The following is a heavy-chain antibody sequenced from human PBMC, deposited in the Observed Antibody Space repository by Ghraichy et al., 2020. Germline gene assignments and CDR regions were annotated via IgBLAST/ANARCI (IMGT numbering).Heavy chain of an antibody. CDR2: ISSSGSTI. CDR3: ARESKLELRLRPVYYYYGMDV. D-gene: IGHD1-7*01. Sequence: GGSLRLSCAASGFTFSDYYMSWIRQAPGKGLEWVSYISSSGSTIYYADSVKGRFTISRDNAKNSLYLQMNSLRAEDTAVYYCARESKLELRLRPVYYYYGMDVWGQGTTVTVSS. J-gene: IGHJ6*02. V-gene: IGHV3-11*01. CDR1: GFTFSDYY.